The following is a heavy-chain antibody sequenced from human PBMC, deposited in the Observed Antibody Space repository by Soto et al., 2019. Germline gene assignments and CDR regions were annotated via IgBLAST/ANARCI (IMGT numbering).Heavy chain of an antibody. J-gene: IGHJ5*02. V-gene: IGHV4-31*03. CDR1: GGSITRGGYY. Sequence: QVQLQESGPGLVKPSETLSLTCTVSGGSITRGGYYWSWIRQHPGKGLEWIGYIYNSGTTYYNPSLNGRVTISVDTSKNQFSLKLTSVTAADTAVYYCARDPAPWGQGTLVTVSS. CDR2: IYNSGTT. CDR3: ARDPAP.